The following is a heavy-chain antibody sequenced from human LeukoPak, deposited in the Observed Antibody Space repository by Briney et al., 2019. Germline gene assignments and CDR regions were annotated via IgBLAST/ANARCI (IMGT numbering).Heavy chain of an antibody. CDR2: IYPGDSDF. D-gene: IGHD5-24*01. CDR3: ARGEMATTHPYFDY. V-gene: IGHV5-51*01. CDR1: GYIFTNYW. Sequence: PGESLKISCKGSGYIFTNYWIGWVRQMPGIGLEWMGIIYPGDSDFKYNPSFQGQVTISADKSISTAYLQWSSLKASDTAMYYCARGEMATTHPYFDYWGQGTLVTVSS. J-gene: IGHJ4*02.